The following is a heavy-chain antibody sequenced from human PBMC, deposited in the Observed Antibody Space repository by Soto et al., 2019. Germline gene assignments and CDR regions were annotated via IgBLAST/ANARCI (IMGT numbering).Heavy chain of an antibody. CDR2: INPSGGST. CDR1: GYTFTSYY. J-gene: IGHJ6*02. D-gene: IGHD3-10*01. Sequence: GASVKVSCKASGYTFTSYYMHWVRQAPGQGLEWMGIINPSGGSTSYAQKFQGRVTMTRDTSTSTVYMELSSLRSEDTAVYYCARVKVLLWFGDLSMDVWGQGTTVTVSS. V-gene: IGHV1-46*01. CDR3: ARVKVLLWFGDLSMDV.